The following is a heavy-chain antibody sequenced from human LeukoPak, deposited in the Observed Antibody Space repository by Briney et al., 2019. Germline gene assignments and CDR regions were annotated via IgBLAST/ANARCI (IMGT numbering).Heavy chain of an antibody. D-gene: IGHD2-15*01. V-gene: IGHV4-59*01. CDR3: ARMGGGKSPFGY. CDR2: ISYSGNT. CDR1: GGSISTYY. Sequence: SETLSLTCTVSGGSISTYYWSWIRQPPGKGLEWIGYISYSGNTNYNPSLKSRVTISLDTSKSQFSLELSSVTAADTAVYYCARMGGGKSPFGYWGQGTLVTVSS. J-gene: IGHJ4*02.